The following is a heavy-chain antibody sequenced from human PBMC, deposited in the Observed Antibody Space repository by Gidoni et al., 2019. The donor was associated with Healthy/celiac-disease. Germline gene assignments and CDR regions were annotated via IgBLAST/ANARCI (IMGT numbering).Heavy chain of an antibody. Sequence: QVQLVQSGAEVKKPGASVKVSCKASGYTFTNYAFSWVRQAPGQGLEWMGWISAYNGNTNYPQKLQGRVTMTTDTSTSTAYMDLRSLRSDDTAVYYCARDTDNYDSSGYSLGGGYYFDYWGQGTLVTVSS. CDR3: ARDTDNYDSSGYSLGGGYYFDY. D-gene: IGHD3-22*01. J-gene: IGHJ4*02. CDR1: GYTFTNYA. V-gene: IGHV1-18*01. CDR2: ISAYNGNT.